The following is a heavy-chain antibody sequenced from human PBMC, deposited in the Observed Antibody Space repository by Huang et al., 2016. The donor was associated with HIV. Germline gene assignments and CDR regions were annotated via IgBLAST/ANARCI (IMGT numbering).Heavy chain of an antibody. D-gene: IGHD3-10*01. CDR3: ARQGLWLPPTDPFDY. J-gene: IGHJ4*02. CDR2: IDHVDSDA. V-gene: IGHV5-51*01. CDR1: GSNFDSYW. Sequence: EVHLVQSGAEVKEPGESLKISCQASGSNFDSYWIGWVRQMPGKGLEWRGVIDHVDSDAKYVPAIQGQVTISAGQSINTAYLQGSSLKDSDTAIYFCARQGLWLPPTDPFDYWGQGTPVTVSA.